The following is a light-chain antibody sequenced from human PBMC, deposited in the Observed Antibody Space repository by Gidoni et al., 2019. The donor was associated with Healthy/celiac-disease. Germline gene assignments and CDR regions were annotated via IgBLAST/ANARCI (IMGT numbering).Light chain of an antibody. Sequence: ELVLPQSQGTLSLSPGERATFVCRASQSVSSRSLAWYQQEHGQAPRLIIYGASSRATGIPDRFSGSGSGTDFTITISRLEPDDFAVYYCQQYGSSPLTFGHGTKVDIK. J-gene: IGKJ3*01. CDR2: GAS. V-gene: IGKV3-20*01. CDR3: QQYGSSPLT. CDR1: QSVSSRS.